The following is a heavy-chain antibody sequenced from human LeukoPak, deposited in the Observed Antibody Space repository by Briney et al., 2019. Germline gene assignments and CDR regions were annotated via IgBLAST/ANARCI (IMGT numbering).Heavy chain of an antibody. CDR2: IYPGDSDT. D-gene: IGHD3-16*02. CDR1: GYTFHSYW. Sequence: GESLKISCKGSGYTFHSYWIAWVRQMPGKGLEWMGIIYPGDSDTRYSPSFQGQVTISADKSISTAYLQWSSLKASDTAMYYCARHYDYVWGSYRSPRNWFDPWGQGTLVTVSS. CDR3: ARHYDYVWGSYRSPRNWFDP. V-gene: IGHV5-51*01. J-gene: IGHJ5*02.